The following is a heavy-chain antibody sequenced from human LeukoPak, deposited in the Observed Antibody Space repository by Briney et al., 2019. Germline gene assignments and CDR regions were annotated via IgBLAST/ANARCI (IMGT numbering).Heavy chain of an antibody. CDR1: GGSISSSTYY. V-gene: IGHV4-39*02. Sequence: SETLSLTCTVSGGSISSSTYYWGWIRQPPGKGLEWIGSIYYSGSTYYNPSLKSRVTISVDTTKNHFSLNLSSVTAADTAVYYCARLSRGSSSSRDYFDYWGQGTLVTVSS. D-gene: IGHD6-6*01. CDR2: IYYSGST. J-gene: IGHJ4*02. CDR3: ARLSRGSSSSRDYFDY.